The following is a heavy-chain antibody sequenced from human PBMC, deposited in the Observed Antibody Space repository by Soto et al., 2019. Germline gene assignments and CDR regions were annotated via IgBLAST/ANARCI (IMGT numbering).Heavy chain of an antibody. CDR1: GFTFGIYS. CDR3: ARGDRFRCSGDRCFSDGLFLS. V-gene: IGHV3-48*01. Sequence: EVQLVESGGGLVQRGGSLRLSCAASGFTFGIYSMNWVRQAPGKGLEWISYINGSSSTMYYSDSVKCRFIISRDNADNSLYLQMNSLSAADTAVYYCARGDRFRCSGDRCFSDGLFLSWGQGTLVTVSS. D-gene: IGHD2-15*01. CDR2: INGSSSTM. J-gene: IGHJ5*02.